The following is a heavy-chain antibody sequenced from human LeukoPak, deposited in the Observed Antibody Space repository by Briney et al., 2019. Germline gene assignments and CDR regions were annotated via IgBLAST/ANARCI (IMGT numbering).Heavy chain of an antibody. V-gene: IGHV4-34*01. Sequence: SETLSLTCAVYGGSFSGYYWSWIRQSPDKGLEWIGEINHSGRTNYNPSLKSRVTISIDTSKNQFSLKLTSVTAADTAMYYCARVDTAMPDAFDIWGQGTMVTVSS. D-gene: IGHD5-18*01. CDR2: INHSGRT. CDR3: ARVDTAMPDAFDI. CDR1: GGSFSGYY. J-gene: IGHJ3*02.